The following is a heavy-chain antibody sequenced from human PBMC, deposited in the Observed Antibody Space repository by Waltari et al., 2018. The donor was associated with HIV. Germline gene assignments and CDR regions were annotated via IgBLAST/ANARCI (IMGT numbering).Heavy chain of an antibody. CDR3: ARLHPREPDY. V-gene: IGHV4-39*01. CDR2: IYYSGST. J-gene: IGHJ4*02. Sequence: QLQLQESGPGLVKPSETLSLTCTVSGGSISSSRYSWGWIRQPPGKGLEWIGSIYYSGSTYYNPSLKSRVTISVDTSKNQFSLKLSSVTAADTAVYYCARLHPREPDYWGQGTLVTVSS. D-gene: IGHD1-1*01. CDR1: GGSISSSRYS.